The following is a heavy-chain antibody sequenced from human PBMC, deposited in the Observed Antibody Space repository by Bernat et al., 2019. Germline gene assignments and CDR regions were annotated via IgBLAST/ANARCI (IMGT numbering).Heavy chain of an antibody. Sequence: EVQLVESGGGLVQPGRSLRLSCTASGFTFGDYAMTWFRQAAGKGLAWVGLIRSKTYGATTEYAASVKGRFTVSRDDSKSSVYLQMNSLKTEDTALYYCSRAYGYTFDYWGQGTLVTVSS. V-gene: IGHV3-49*03. CDR1: GFTFGDYA. CDR2: IRSKTYGATT. CDR3: SRAYGYTFDY. J-gene: IGHJ4*02. D-gene: IGHD5-18*01.